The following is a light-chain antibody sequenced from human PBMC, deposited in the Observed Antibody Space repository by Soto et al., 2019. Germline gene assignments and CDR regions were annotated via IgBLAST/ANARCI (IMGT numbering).Light chain of an antibody. CDR2: NVS. CDR1: SSDVGGYNY. V-gene: IGLV2-14*01. Sequence: QSALTQPASVSGSPGQSITISCTGTSSDVGGYNYVSWYQQHPGKAPKLIIYNVSNRPSGVSNRFSGSKSGNTASLTISGLQAEDGGHYYCSSFTSSNTVLFGGGTKLTGL. CDR3: SSFTSSNTVL. J-gene: IGLJ2*01.